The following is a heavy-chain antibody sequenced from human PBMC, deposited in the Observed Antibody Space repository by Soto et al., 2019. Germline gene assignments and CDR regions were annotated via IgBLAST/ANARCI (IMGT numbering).Heavy chain of an antibody. CDR3: ARVRKDMWRGDP. CDR1: GGSIISSSYY. J-gene: IGHJ5*02. D-gene: IGHD2-15*01. V-gene: IGHV4-39*01. Sequence: PSETLSLTCTVSGGSIISSSYYWGWIRQPPGKGLEWIGSIYCSGSTYYNPSLKSRVTISVDTSKNQFSLKMSSVTAADTAGYYCARVRKDMWRGDPWGQGTLVTVS. CDR2: IYCSGST.